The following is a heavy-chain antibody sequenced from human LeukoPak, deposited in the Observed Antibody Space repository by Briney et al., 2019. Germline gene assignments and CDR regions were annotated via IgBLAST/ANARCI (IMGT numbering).Heavy chain of an antibody. J-gene: IGHJ4*02. Sequence: SETLSLTCTVSGGSISSYYWSWIRQPPGKGLEWIGYIYYSGSTNYNPSLKSRVTISVGTSKDQFSLKLSSVTAADTAVYYCARHSGSYSELDYWGQGTLVTVSS. CDR3: ARHSGSYSELDY. CDR2: IYYSGST. D-gene: IGHD1-26*01. V-gene: IGHV4-59*08. CDR1: GGSISSYY.